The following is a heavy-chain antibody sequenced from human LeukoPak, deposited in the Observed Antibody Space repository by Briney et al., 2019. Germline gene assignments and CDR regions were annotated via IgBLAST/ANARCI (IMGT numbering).Heavy chain of an antibody. V-gene: IGHV4-34*01. J-gene: IGHJ4*02. CDR2: INHSGST. D-gene: IGHD3-22*01. CDR1: GGSFSGYY. Sequence: SETLSLTCAVYGGSFSGYYWSWIRQPPGKGLEWIGEINHSGSTNYNPSLKSRVTISVDTSKNQFSLKLSSVTAADTAVYYCARQYYYDSSGYYYFDYWGQGTLVTVSS. CDR3: ARQYYYDSSGYYYFDY.